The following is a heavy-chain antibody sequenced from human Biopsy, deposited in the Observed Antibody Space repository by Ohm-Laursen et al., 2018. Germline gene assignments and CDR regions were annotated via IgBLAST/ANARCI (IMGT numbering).Heavy chain of an antibody. V-gene: IGHV1-2*02. D-gene: IGHD3-22*01. CDR3: TRGGYYYDSLAYYYWFDP. J-gene: IGHJ5*02. CDR1: GYTFTGYP. CDR2: INAKTGDT. Sequence: ASVKVSCKASGYTFTGYPVHWVRQAPGQGLEWMGWINAKTGDTNYAQKFQVRVTMTRDTSISTAYVDLSSLRSDDTAVYYCTRGGYYYDSLAYYYWFDPWGQGTLVTVSS.